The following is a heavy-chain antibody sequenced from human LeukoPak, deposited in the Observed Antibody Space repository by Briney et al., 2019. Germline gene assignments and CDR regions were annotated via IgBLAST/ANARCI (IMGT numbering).Heavy chain of an antibody. J-gene: IGHJ4*02. CDR1: GFSFSSYW. V-gene: IGHV3-74*01. D-gene: IGHD2-2*01. CDR3: ARAEMQVGYCSSNNCLFDY. CDR2: MNSDGSST. Sequence: GGSLTLSCAASGFSFSSYWLHWVRQAPGKGLVWVSRMNSDGSSTTYADSAQGRFTITRDNAKITLYLQMNSLRAEDTAVYYCARAEMQVGYCSSNNCLFDYWGQGTLATVSS.